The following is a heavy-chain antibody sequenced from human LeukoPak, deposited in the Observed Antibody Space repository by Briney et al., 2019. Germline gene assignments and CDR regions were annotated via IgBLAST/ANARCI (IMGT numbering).Heavy chain of an antibody. CDR3: AKTKIVATCFDY. CDR1: GFTFSNYA. J-gene: IGHJ4*02. V-gene: IGHV3-23*01. Sequence: GGSLRLPCAASGFTFSNYAMIWVRQAPGKGLEWVSGISDSGDSTYYADSVKGRFTISRDNSKNKLYLQMNSMRAEDTAIYYCAKTKIVATCFDYWGQGTLVTVSS. D-gene: IGHD5-12*01. CDR2: ISDSGDST.